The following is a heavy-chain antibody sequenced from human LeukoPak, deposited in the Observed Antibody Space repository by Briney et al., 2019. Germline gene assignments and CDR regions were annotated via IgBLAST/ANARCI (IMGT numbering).Heavy chain of an antibody. D-gene: IGHD3-3*01. Sequence: ASVKVSCKASGYTFTSYDINWVRQATGQGLEWMGWMNPNSGNTGYAQKFQGRVTMTRNTSISTAYMELSSLRSEDTAVYYCARALRFLVGDYYYMDVWGKGTTVTVS. CDR1: GYTFTSYD. J-gene: IGHJ6*03. CDR3: ARALRFLVGDYYYMDV. V-gene: IGHV1-8*01. CDR2: MNPNSGNT.